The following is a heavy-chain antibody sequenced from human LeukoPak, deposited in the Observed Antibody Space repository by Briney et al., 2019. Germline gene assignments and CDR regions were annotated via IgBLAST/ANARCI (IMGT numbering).Heavy chain of an antibody. CDR2: NSSSGGTI. J-gene: IGHJ6*03. CDR1: GFTFSSYT. Sequence: GGSLTLSCAASGFTFSSYTMNWLRHAPGKALEWVSYNSSSGGTIYYADSVKGRFTISREKAHCSLYLQMNSPRAEDTAVYYCARVGTSSKYYYYMDVWGKGTTVTVSS. V-gene: IGHV3-48*01. CDR3: ARVGTSSKYYYYMDV. D-gene: IGHD1-1*01.